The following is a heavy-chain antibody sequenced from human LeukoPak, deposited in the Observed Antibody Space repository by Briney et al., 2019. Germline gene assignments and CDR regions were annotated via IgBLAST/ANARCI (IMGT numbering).Heavy chain of an antibody. Sequence: SETLSLTCTVSGGSISSYYWSWIRQPAGKGLEWIGRIYTSGSTNYNPSLKSRVTMSVDTSKNQFSLKLGSVTAADTAAYYCARGRKYTSGYRVTELGSGYSDYWGQGTLVTVSS. CDR3: ARGRKYTSGYRVTELGSGYSDY. CDR1: GGSISSYY. V-gene: IGHV4-4*07. J-gene: IGHJ4*02. CDR2: IYTSGST. D-gene: IGHD5-18*01.